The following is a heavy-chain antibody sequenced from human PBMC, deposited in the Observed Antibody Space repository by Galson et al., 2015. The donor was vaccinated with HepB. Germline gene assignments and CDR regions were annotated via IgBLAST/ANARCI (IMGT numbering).Heavy chain of an antibody. D-gene: IGHD1-26*01. CDR2: ISSSSSYI. CDR3: ARDQYSGSYIGYYYYGMDV. CDR1: GFTFSSYS. V-gene: IGHV3-21*01. Sequence: SLRLSCAASGFTFSSYSMNWVRQAPGKGLEWVSSISSSSSYIYYADSVKGRFTISRDNAKNSLYLQMNSLRAEETAVYYCARDQYSGSYIGYYYYGMDVWGQGTTVTVSS. J-gene: IGHJ6*02.